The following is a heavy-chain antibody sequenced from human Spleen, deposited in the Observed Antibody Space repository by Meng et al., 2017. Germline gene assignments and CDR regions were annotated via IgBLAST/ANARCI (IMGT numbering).Heavy chain of an antibody. CDR3: AKVHSNSPYFDY. CDR2: IYPSGST. V-gene: IGHV4-4*02. J-gene: IGHJ4*02. D-gene: IGHD6-6*01. CDR1: GGSISSSNW. Sequence: QVPLQESGPGLVKPSGTLSLTCAVSGGSISSSNWWTWVRLPPGKGLEWIGEIYPSGSTNYNPSLKSRVTISVDKSKNQFSLKLSSVTAADTAVYYCAKVHSNSPYFDYWGQGTLVTVSS.